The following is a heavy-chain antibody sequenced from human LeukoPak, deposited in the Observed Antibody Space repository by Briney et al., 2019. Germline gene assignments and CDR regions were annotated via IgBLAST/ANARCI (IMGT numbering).Heavy chain of an antibody. D-gene: IGHD1-1*01. Sequence: ASVKVSCKASGYTFNRYGMNWVRQAPGQGLEWMGWINTNTGNPTYAQGFTGRFVFSLDTSVSTAYLQINSLRAEDTAVYYCAKDRDNWNDKGDAFDIWGQGTMVTVSS. CDR1: GYTFNRYG. CDR2: INTNTGNP. V-gene: IGHV7-4-1*02. CDR3: AKDRDNWNDKGDAFDI. J-gene: IGHJ3*02.